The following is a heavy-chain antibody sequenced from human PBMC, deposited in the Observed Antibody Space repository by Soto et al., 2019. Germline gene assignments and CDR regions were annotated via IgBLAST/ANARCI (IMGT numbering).Heavy chain of an antibody. CDR2: MSPGGNSQ. Sequence: GGSMRLSCAAPGFNFNIHALHWIRQAPGEGLEWVAVMSPGGNSQYYADSVKGRFTISRDTSKSTLYLQMTSLRPEDTAVYYCASGAAFYYDTSRYWGQGTLVTVSS. V-gene: IGHV3-30-3*01. D-gene: IGHD3-22*01. J-gene: IGHJ4*02. CDR3: ASGAAFYYDTSRY. CDR1: GFNFNIHA.